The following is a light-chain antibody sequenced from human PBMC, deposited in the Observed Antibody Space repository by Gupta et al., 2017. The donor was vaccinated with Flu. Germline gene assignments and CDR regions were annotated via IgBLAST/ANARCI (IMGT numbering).Light chain of an antibody. J-gene: IGLJ2*01. CDR3: SSFITSITLV. V-gene: IGLV2-14*03. CDR1: SSDIGSYNC. Sequence: STTSCTGTSSDIGSYNCVSWYQQHPGQAPKLLIYGVTKRPSGVSNRFSASKSGDTASLTISGLQAEDEADYYCSSFITSITLVFGGGTKLTVL. CDR2: GVT.